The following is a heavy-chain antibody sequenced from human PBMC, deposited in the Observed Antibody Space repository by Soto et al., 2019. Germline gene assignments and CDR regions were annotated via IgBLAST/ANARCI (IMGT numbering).Heavy chain of an antibody. Sequence: GGSLRLSCAASGFTFSNAWMSWVRQAPGKGLEWVGRIKSKTDGGTTDYAAPVKGRFTISRDDSKNTLYLQMNSLKTEDTAVYYCTTEDRIQLWPPGFDYWGQGTLVTVSS. CDR1: GFTFSNAW. D-gene: IGHD5-18*01. CDR2: IKSKTDGGTT. CDR3: TTEDRIQLWPPGFDY. J-gene: IGHJ4*02. V-gene: IGHV3-15*01.